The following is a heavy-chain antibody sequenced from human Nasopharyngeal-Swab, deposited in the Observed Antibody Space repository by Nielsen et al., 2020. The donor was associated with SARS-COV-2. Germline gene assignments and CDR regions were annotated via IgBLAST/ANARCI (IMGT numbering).Heavy chain of an antibody. J-gene: IGHJ4*02. V-gene: IGHV3-53*01. CDR3: ARGGGDAYNPIDF. D-gene: IGHD5-24*01. Sequence: GESLKISCAASGFIVSNTYMSWVRQAPGKGLEWVSLLYSGGNTYYTDSVKGRFTVSRDKSKNTLYLQMNSLRADDTAVYFCARGGGDAYNPIDFWGQGTLVTVPS. CDR2: LYSGGNT. CDR1: GFIVSNTY.